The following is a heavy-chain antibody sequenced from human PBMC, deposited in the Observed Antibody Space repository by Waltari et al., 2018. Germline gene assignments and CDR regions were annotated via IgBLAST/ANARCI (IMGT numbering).Heavy chain of an antibody. CDR2: INHSGST. Sequence: QPPGKGLEWIGEINHSGSTNYNPSLKSRVTISVDTSKNQFSLKLSSVTAADTAVYYCARGPMVQGVIIGVDYWGQGTLVTVSS. D-gene: IGHD3-10*01. J-gene: IGHJ4*02. V-gene: IGHV4-34*01. CDR3: ARGPMVQGVIIGVDY.